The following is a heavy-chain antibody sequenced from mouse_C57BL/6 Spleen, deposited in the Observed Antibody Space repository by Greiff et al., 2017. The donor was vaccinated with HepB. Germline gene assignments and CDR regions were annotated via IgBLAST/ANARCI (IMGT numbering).Heavy chain of an antibody. CDR2: IYPSDSET. V-gene: IGHV1-61*01. CDR3: ARSGDYERFDY. Sequence: QVQLQQPGAELVRPGSSVKLSCKASGYTFTSYWMDWVKQRPGQGLEWIGNIYPSDSETHYNQKFKDKATLTVDKSSGTAYMQLSSLTSEDSAVYYCARSGDYERFDYWGQGTTLTVSS. D-gene: IGHD2-4*01. CDR1: GYTFTSYW. J-gene: IGHJ2*01.